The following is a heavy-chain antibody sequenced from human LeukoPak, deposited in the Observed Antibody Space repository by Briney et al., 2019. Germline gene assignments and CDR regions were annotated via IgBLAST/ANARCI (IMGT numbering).Heavy chain of an antibody. Sequence: SETLSLTCTVSGGSISSYYWSWIRQPPGKGLEWIGYIYYSGSTNYNPSLKSRVTISVDTSKNQFSLKLSSVTAADTAVYYCARETRDGYNSWGQGTLVTVSS. CDR2: IYYSGST. J-gene: IGHJ5*02. CDR1: GGSISSYY. D-gene: IGHD5-24*01. CDR3: ARETRDGYNS. V-gene: IGHV4-59*01.